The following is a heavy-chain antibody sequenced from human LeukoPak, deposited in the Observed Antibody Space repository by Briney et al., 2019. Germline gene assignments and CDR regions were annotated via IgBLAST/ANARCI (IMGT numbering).Heavy chain of an antibody. Sequence: SETLSLTCTVSGGSISSGGYYWSWIRQHPGKGLEWIGYIYYSGSTYYNPSLKSRVTISVDTSKNQSSLKLSSVTAADTAVYYCARRGEGYDSSGYYLVFDYWGQGTLVTVSS. J-gene: IGHJ4*02. V-gene: IGHV4-31*03. CDR1: GGSISSGGYY. CDR2: IYYSGST. CDR3: ARRGEGYDSSGYYLVFDY. D-gene: IGHD3-22*01.